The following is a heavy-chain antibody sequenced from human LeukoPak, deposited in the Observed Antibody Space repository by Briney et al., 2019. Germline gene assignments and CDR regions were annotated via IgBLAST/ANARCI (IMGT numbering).Heavy chain of an antibody. Sequence: SETLSLTCTVSGGSISSYYWSWIRQPPGKGLEWIGYIYYSGSTNYNPSLKSRVTISVDTSKNQFSLKLSSVTAADTAVYYCARLDFWSGYHYFDYWGQGTLVTVSS. CDR2: IYYSGST. CDR1: GGSISSYY. CDR3: ARLDFWSGYHYFDY. J-gene: IGHJ4*02. D-gene: IGHD3-3*01. V-gene: IGHV4-59*01.